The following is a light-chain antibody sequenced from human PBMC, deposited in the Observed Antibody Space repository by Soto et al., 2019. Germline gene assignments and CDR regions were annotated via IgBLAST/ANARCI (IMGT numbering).Light chain of an antibody. V-gene: IGKV3-15*01. CDR1: QTVTNN. J-gene: IGKJ1*01. CDR3: KQYNNWPTWT. CDR2: RAS. Sequence: EIVVTQSAASLDVSPGDGGTLXCRTSQTVTNNFGWYRQRAGKAPTLLICRASERATGVPDRLSGSGSGKEFTLTISSLQSEDFVVYFCKQYNNWPTWTFGQGTKVDIK.